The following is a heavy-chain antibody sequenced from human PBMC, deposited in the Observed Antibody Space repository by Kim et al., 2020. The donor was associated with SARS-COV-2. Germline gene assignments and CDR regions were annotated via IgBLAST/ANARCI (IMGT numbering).Heavy chain of an antibody. CDR3: VKKRRPYYYDSSGYLGAFDI. CDR2: ISSNGGST. D-gene: IGHD3-22*01. CDR1: GFTFSSYA. Sequence: GGSLRLSCSASGFTFSSYAMHWVRQAPGKGLEYVSAISSNGGSTYYADSVKGRFTISRDNSKNTLYLQMSSLRAEDTAVYYCVKKRRPYYYDSSGYLGAFDIWGQGTMVTVSS. V-gene: IGHV3-64D*09. J-gene: IGHJ3*02.